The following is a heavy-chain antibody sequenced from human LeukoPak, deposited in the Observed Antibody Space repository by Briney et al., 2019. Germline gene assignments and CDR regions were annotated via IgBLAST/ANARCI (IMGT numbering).Heavy chain of an antibody. CDR2: IYYTGST. V-gene: IGHV4-59*08. CDR3: ARRGGSYGGYYYYYGMDV. Sequence: SETLSLTCTVSGDSISRDYWSWIRQPPGKGLEWIGYIYYTGSTNYNPSLKSRVTISVDTSKNQFSLKLSSVTAADTAAYYCARRGGSYGGYYYYYGMDVWGQGTTVTVSS. CDR1: GDSISRDY. J-gene: IGHJ6*02. D-gene: IGHD1-26*01.